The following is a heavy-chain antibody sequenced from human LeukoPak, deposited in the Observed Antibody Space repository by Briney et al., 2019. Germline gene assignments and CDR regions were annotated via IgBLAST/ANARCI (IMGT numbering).Heavy chain of an antibody. CDR1: GYTFTSYD. CDR2: MNPNSGNT. CDR3: ERGEVTDLAYCGGDCYPYYFDY. Sequence: ASVKVSCKASGYTFTSYDINWVRQATGQGLEWMGWMNPNSGNTGYAQKFQGRVTMTRNASISTAYMELSSLRAEDAAVYYCERGEVTDLAYCGGDCYPYYFDYWRQGTLATV. D-gene: IGHD2-21*02. J-gene: IGHJ4*02. V-gene: IGHV1-8*02.